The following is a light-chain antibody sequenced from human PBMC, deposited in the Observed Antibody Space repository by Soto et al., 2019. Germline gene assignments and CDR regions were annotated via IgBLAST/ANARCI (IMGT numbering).Light chain of an antibody. CDR1: SSDVGGYNY. CDR3: CSYAGSYTLV. CDR2: DVT. Sequence: QSVLTQPRSVSASPGQSVAISCTGTSSDVGGYNYVSWYQQHPGKAPKLMIYDVTKRPSGVPDRFSGSKSGNTASLTISGLQAEDEADYYCCSYAGSYTLVFGGGTQLTVL. V-gene: IGLV2-11*01. J-gene: IGLJ7*01.